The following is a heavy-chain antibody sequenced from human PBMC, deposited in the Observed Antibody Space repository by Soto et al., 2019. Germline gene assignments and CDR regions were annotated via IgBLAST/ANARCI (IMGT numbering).Heavy chain of an antibody. Sequence: SETLSLTCTVSGGSISSYYWSWIRQPPGKGLEWIGYIYYSGSTNYNPSLKSRVTISVDTSKNQFSLKLSSVTAADTAVYYCARTDTYYDFWSGYSSPEYYYYGMDVWGQGTTVTVSS. V-gene: IGHV4-59*01. CDR2: IYYSGST. CDR1: GGSISSYY. CDR3: ARTDTYYDFWSGYSSPEYYYYGMDV. D-gene: IGHD3-3*01. J-gene: IGHJ6*02.